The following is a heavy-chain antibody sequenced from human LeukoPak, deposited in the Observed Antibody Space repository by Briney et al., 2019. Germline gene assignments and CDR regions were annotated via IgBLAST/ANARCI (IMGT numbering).Heavy chain of an antibody. CDR1: VFTLSSYW. D-gene: IGHD3-10*01. CDR2: INSEGSST. J-gene: IGHJ6*02. CDR3: ARDPPFKPVWFGESQTLAETYGMDV. Sequence: QHGGSLRLSCAASVFTLSSYWMHGVRRSPGKGRVWVSRINSEGSSTSCADSVKGRFTISRDNAKNTLYLQMNSLRDEDTAVYYCARDPPFKPVWFGESQTLAETYGMDVWGQGTTVTVSS. V-gene: IGHV3-74*01.